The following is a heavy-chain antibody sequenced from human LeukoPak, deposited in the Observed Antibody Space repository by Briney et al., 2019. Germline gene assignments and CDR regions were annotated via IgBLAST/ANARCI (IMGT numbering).Heavy chain of an antibody. Sequence: SETLSLTCNVSGASISNYYWSWIRQPPGKGLEWIGYIYYSVSTNYNPSLKSRVTISIDTSKNQFSLKLSSVTAADTAVYYCANHIAVAGKYAFFDYWGQGTLVTVSS. V-gene: IGHV4-59*01. CDR2: IYYSVST. CDR1: GASISNYY. J-gene: IGHJ4*02. CDR3: ANHIAVAGKYAFFDY. D-gene: IGHD6-19*01.